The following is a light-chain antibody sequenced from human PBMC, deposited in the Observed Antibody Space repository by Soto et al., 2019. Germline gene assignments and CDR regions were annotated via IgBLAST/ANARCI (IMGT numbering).Light chain of an antibody. CDR1: QGVTSSS. Sequence: EIVLTQSPGTLSLSPGERATLSCRASQGVTSSSLAWYQQKPGQAPRLLVYGASRRATGIPDRFSGSGSGTDFTLTISRLEPQDFAMYYCHQYGSSPLTFGGGTKVEIK. V-gene: IGKV3-20*01. J-gene: IGKJ4*01. CDR2: GAS. CDR3: HQYGSSPLT.